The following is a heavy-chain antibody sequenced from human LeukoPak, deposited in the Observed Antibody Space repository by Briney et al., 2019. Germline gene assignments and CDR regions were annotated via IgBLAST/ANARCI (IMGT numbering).Heavy chain of an antibody. CDR3: ARVGLYSGSYYWFDP. J-gene: IGHJ5*02. CDR1: GGSFSGYY. V-gene: IGHV4-30-4*08. CDR2: IYYTGNT. D-gene: IGHD1-26*01. Sequence: SETLSLTCAVYGGSFSGYYWSWIRQPPGKGLEWIAYIYYTGNTYYNPSLKSRVTISVDTSKNQFSLKLSSVTAADTAMYYCARVGLYSGSYYWFDPWGRGTLVTVSS.